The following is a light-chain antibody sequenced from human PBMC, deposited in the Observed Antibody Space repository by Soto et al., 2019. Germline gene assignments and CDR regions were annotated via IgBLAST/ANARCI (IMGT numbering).Light chain of an antibody. CDR2: EVS. CDR3: SSYTSSSTVV. Sequence: QSALTQPASVSGSPGQSITISCTGTSSDVGGYNYVSWYQQHPGKAPKLMIYEVSRRPSGVSNRFSGSKSVNTASLTISGLQAEDEADYYCSSYTSSSTVVFGGGTQLTVL. CDR1: SSDVGGYNY. V-gene: IGLV2-14*01. J-gene: IGLJ3*02.